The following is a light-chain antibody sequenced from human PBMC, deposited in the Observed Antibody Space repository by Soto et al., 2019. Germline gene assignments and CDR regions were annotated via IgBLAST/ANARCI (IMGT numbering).Light chain of an antibody. CDR1: SSDVGGYKY. Sequence: QSALTQPASVSGSPGQSITMSCTGTSSDVGGYKYVSWYQQHPGKVPKLMIYDVNNRPSGVSNRFSGSKSGNTASLTISGLQAEDEADYYCSSYTSSSTLGYVIFGGGTKLTVL. CDR3: SSYTSSSTLGYVI. CDR2: DVN. V-gene: IGLV2-14*01. J-gene: IGLJ2*01.